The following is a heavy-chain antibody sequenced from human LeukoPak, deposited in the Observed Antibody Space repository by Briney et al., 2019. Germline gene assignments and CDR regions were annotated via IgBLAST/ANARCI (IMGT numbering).Heavy chain of an antibody. CDR1: GFTFSSYE. Sequence: GGSLRLSCAASGFTFSSYEMNWVRQAPGKGLEWVPHISSSGSTIYYADSVKGRFTISRDNAKNSLYLQMNSLRAEDTAVYYCARRLRRNYFDYWGQGTLVTVSS. CDR2: ISSSGSTI. V-gene: IGHV3-48*03. J-gene: IGHJ4*02. CDR3: ARRLRRNYFDY. D-gene: IGHD4-17*01.